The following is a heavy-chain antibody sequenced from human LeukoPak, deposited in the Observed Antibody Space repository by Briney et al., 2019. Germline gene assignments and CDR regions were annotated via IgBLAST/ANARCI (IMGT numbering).Heavy chain of an antibody. CDR1: GFTFSSYW. D-gene: IGHD3-3*01. V-gene: IGHV3-7*01. J-gene: IGHJ6*02. CDR3: ARDYDLLYYGMDV. CDR2: IKQDGSEK. Sequence: GGSLRLSCAASGFTFSSYWMSWVRQAPGKGLEWVANIKQDGSEKYYVDSVEGRFTISRDNAKNSLYLQMNSLRAEDTAVYYCARDYDLLYYGMDVWGQGTTVTVSS.